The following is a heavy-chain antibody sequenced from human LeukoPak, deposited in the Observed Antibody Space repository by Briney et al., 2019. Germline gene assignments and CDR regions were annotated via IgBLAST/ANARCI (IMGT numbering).Heavy chain of an antibody. Sequence: GGSLRLSFAASRFTFSSYDMSWVRQAPGKGLEWVSAISGSGGSTYYADSVKGRFSISRDNSKSTLYLQMNSLRAEDTALYYCAGSWYDYRNYFDPWGQGTLVTVSS. CDR2: ISGSGGST. D-gene: IGHD4-11*01. CDR1: RFTFSSYD. J-gene: IGHJ5*02. CDR3: AGSWYDYRNYFDP. V-gene: IGHV3-23*01.